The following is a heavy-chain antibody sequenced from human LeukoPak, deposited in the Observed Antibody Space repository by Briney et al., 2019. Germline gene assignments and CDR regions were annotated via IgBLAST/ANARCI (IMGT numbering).Heavy chain of an antibody. J-gene: IGHJ6*02. V-gene: IGHV1-8*01. D-gene: IGHD3-9*01. CDR2: MNPSSGNT. CDR3: ARGLDVERSSAWSWGPKKFYYNVMDV. CDR1: GYTFTSSN. Sequence: GASVKVSCRVSGYTFTSSNINWVRQAPGQGLEWMGWMNPSSGNTAYAQRFQGRVTMTRDTSTNTAFLQLTSLRSEYTAVYYCARGLDVERSSAWSWGPKKFYYNVMDVWGQGTTVTVSS.